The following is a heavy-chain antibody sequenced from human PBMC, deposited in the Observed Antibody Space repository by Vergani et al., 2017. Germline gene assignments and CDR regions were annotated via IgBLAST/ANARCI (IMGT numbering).Heavy chain of an antibody. D-gene: IGHD5-12*01. CDR3: ARDKGKDYDYYRDAFDV. CDR2: IHLSGTT. J-gene: IGHJ3*01. Sequence: QVQLQESGPGLVKPSQTLSLTCTVSGGSITSGNYPWTWIRQSPGKGLEWIGYIHLSGTTYYNPSLSSRVTISLDTSRNQFSLHLRSVSAADTAVYYCARDKGKDYDYYRDAFDVWGQGTVVTVS. CDR1: GGSITSGNYP. V-gene: IGHV4-30-4*08.